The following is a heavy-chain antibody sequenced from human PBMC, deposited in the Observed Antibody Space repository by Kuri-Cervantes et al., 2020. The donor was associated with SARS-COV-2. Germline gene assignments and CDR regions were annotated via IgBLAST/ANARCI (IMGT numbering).Heavy chain of an antibody. V-gene: IGHV1-24*01. Sequence: ASVKVSCKVSGYTLTELSMHWVRQAPGKGLEWMGGFDPEDGETIYAQEFQGRVTMTEDTSTDTAYMELSSLRSEDTAVYFCARDRYCASTTCSLSPWGQGTLVTVSS. J-gene: IGHJ1*01. CDR2: FDPEDGET. CDR1: GYTLTELS. CDR3: ARDRYCASTTCSLSP. D-gene: IGHD2-2*01.